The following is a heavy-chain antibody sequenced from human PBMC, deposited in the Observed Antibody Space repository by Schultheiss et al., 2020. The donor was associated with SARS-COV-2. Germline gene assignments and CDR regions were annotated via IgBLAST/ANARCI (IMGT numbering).Heavy chain of an antibody. Sequence: GGSLRLSCAASGFTFSSYAMSWVRQAPGKGLEWVSVISGSGGSTYYAGSVKGRFTISRDNSKNTLYLQMNSLRAEDTGVYYWAKAGCSSTSCYFIFDLWGQGTLVTVSS. CDR3: AKAGCSSTSCYFIFDL. V-gene: IGHV3-23*01. CDR2: ISGSGGST. D-gene: IGHD2-2*01. CDR1: GFTFSSYA. J-gene: IGHJ5*02.